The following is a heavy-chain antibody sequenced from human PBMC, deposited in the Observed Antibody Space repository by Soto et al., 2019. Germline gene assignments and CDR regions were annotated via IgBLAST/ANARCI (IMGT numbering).Heavy chain of an antibody. D-gene: IGHD2-15*01. J-gene: IGHJ4*02. CDR1: GYSFTSLD. V-gene: IGHV1-8*01. CDR2: MEPSTGRT. Sequence: ASVKVSCKASGYSFTSLDINWVRQTAGQGLEWMGWMEPSTGRTGYAQKFQGRVTMTRDTSINTAYIELTTLTSDDTAFYYCALGVSAVVDYWGQGTLVHLSS. CDR3: ALGVSAVVDY.